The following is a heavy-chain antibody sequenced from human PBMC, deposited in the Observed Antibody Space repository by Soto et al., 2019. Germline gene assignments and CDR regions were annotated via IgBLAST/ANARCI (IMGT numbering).Heavy chain of an antibody. J-gene: IGHJ6*02. CDR1: AGMPRPAS. D-gene: IGHD3-10*01. Sequence: PENRCHTSTVSAGMPRPASCILIRLSPGKGMEWIGYIYSSGSTNYNPSLKSRVTISVDTSKNQFSLKLSSLIAADTAVYYCARHSPPCFYGSGPWDVWGQGTTVTVS. CDR2: IYSSGST. CDR3: ARHSPPCFYGSGPWDV. V-gene: IGHV4-59*08.